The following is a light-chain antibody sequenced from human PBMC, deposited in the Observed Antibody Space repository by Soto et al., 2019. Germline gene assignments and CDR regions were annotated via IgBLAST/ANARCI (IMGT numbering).Light chain of an antibody. CDR1: SSDVGGYNY. CDR3: SAYTSSSTLYV. V-gene: IGLV2-14*01. CDR2: EVS. J-gene: IGLJ1*01. Sequence: QSVLTQAASVSGSPGQSITISCTGTSSDVGGYNYVSWYQQHPGKAPKLMIYEVSNRPSGVSNRFSGSKSGNTASLTISGLQAEDEADYYCSAYTSSSTLYVFGTGTKVTGL.